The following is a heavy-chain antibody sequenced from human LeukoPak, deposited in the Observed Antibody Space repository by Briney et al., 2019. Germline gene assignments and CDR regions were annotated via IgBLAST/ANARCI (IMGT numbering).Heavy chain of an antibody. CDR3: ARHTKSGYSYGFHAFDM. CDR2: IYYRGST. J-gene: IGHJ3*02. D-gene: IGHD5-18*01. Sequence: SETLSLTCTVSGGSFGTYYWSWIRQPPGKGLEWIGDIYYRGSTNYNPSLKSRVTISADTSKNQFSLKLSSVTGADTAVYYCARHTKSGYSYGFHAFDMWGQGTMVTVSS. V-gene: IGHV4-59*08. CDR1: GGSFGTYY.